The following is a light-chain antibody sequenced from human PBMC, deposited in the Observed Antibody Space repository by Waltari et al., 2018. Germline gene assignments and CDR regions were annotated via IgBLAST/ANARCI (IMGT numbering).Light chain of an antibody. CDR3: QQTYSTLYT. CDR1: QSMSTY. Sequence: IQMTQSPSSLSASVGARVTITCRASQSMSTYLNWYQQKPGKAPKLLIFATSSLQSGVPSRFSGSGSGTDFTLSVSSLQPEDFATYFCQQTYSTLYTFGQGTKLEIK. CDR2: ATS. V-gene: IGKV1-39*01. J-gene: IGKJ2*01.